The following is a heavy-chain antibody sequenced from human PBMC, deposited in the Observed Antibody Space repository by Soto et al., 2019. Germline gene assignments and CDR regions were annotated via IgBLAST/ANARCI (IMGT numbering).Heavy chain of an antibody. J-gene: IGHJ6*02. D-gene: IGHD3-10*01. CDR1: GGSIRSYC. CDR2: IYHSGST. CDR3: ARGIYYYGSGTGYYYYYGMDV. V-gene: IGHV4-59*12. Sequence: SETLSLTCTVSGGSIRSYCWTWIRQPPGEGLKWIGCIYHSGSTYYNPSLKSRVTISVDRSKNQFSLKLSSVTAADTAVYYCARGIYYYGSGTGYYYYYGMDVWGQGTTVTVSS.